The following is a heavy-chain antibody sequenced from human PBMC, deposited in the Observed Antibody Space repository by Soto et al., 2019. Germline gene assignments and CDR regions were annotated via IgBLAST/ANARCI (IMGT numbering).Heavy chain of an antibody. D-gene: IGHD1-26*01. CDR1: GFTVSSNY. Sequence: GGSLRLSCAASGFTVSSNYMSWVRQAPGKGLEWVSVIYSGGSTYYADSVKGRFTISRHNSKNTLYLQMNSLRAEDTAVYYCARVRRGYSGSYYFDYWGQGTLVTVSS. V-gene: IGHV3-53*04. CDR3: ARVRRGYSGSYYFDY. J-gene: IGHJ4*02. CDR2: IYSGGST.